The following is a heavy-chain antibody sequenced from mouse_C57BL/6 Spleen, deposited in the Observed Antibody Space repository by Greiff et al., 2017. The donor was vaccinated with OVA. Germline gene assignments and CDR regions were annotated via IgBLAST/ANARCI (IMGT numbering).Heavy chain of an antibody. D-gene: IGHD2-5*01. Sequence: QVQLQQSGAELVTPGASVKLSCTASGYTFTEYTIHWVKQRSGQGLEWIGWFYTGSGSIKYNEKFKDKATLTADKSYSTVYMELIRLTSEDSAVYCCARHEDYSNYAMDYWGPGTSVTVSS. J-gene: IGHJ4*01. V-gene: IGHV1-62-2*01. CDR3: ARHEDYSNYAMDY. CDR2: FYTGSGSI. CDR1: GYTFTEYT.